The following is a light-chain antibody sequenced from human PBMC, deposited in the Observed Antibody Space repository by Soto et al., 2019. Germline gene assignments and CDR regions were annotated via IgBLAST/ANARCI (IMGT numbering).Light chain of an antibody. CDR1: SSDVGGYNF. CDR3: SSYTSSSTLV. Sequence: QSALTQPAFVSGSPGQSITISCTGTSSDVGGYNFVSWYQQHPGKVPKLMIYDVTNRPSGVSNRFSGSKSGNTASLTISGLQADDEADYYCSSYTSSSTLVFGTGTSSPS. V-gene: IGLV2-14*03. CDR2: DVT. J-gene: IGLJ1*01.